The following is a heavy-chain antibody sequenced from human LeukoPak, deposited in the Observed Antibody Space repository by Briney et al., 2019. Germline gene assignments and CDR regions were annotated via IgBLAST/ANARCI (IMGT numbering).Heavy chain of an antibody. Sequence: GASVKVSCKASGYTFTGYYMHWVREAPGQGLEWMGWINPNSGGTNYAQKFQGRVTMTRDTSISTAYMELSRLRSDDTAVYYCARAYLAGYFDYWGQGTLVAVSS. D-gene: IGHD2-2*02. CDR3: ARAYLAGYFDY. CDR2: INPNSGGT. J-gene: IGHJ4*02. CDR1: GYTFTGYY. V-gene: IGHV1-2*02.